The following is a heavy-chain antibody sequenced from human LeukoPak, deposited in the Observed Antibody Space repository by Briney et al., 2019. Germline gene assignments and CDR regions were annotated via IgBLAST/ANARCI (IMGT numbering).Heavy chain of an antibody. D-gene: IGHD2-2*01. CDR2: ISGSGGST. Sequence: GGSLRLSCAGSGFTFNNYPISWVRQTPGKGLEWVSAISGSGGSTYYADSVKGRFTISRDNSKNTLYLQMNSLRAEDTAVYYCARDWGDIVVVPAPRDWGQGTTVTVSS. V-gene: IGHV3-23*01. J-gene: IGHJ6*02. CDR1: GFTFNNYP. CDR3: ARDWGDIVVVPAPRD.